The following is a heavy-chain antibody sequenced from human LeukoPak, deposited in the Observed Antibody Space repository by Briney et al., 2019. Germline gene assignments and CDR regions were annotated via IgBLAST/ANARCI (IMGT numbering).Heavy chain of an antibody. CDR2: VYTSGTT. CDR1: GGSISSGSYY. D-gene: IGHD2-21*01. V-gene: IGHV4-61*02. Sequence: KTSQTLSLTCTVSGGSISSGSYYWSWIRQPAGKGLEWIGRVYTSGTTNYNPSLKSRVTMSVDTSKNQFSLKLTSVTAADTAVYYCARGPYCGGDCYFAYWGQGTLVTVSS. J-gene: IGHJ4*02. CDR3: ARGPYCGGDCYFAY.